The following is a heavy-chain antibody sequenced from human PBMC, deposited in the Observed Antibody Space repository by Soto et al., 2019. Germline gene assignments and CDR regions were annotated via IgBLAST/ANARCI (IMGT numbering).Heavy chain of an antibody. D-gene: IGHD2-8*01. V-gene: IGHV1-58*01. CDR1: GFTFVSSA. J-gene: IGHJ6*02. Sequence: SVKVSCKASGFTFVSSAVQWLRQARGQRLEWIGWIAVGSGNTNYAQEFQERVTMTRDMSTSTAYMELSSLRSDDTAVYYCADKSVKLRRAANGFDLWGQGTTVPVYS. CDR3: ADKSVKLRRAANGFDL. CDR2: IAVGSGNT.